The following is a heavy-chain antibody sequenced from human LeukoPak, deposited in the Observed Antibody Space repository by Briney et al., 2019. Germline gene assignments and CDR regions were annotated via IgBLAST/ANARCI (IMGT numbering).Heavy chain of an antibody. Sequence: SETLSLTCTVSGGSMRTYYWSWIRQPPGKGLEWIGYIYDGGSTNYNPSLESRVTMSADPSKKQYSLELTSVTAADTAVYFCARHVVQQHLVGQAWFDPWGRGILVAVSS. CDR1: GGSMRTYY. J-gene: IGHJ5*02. V-gene: IGHV4-59*01. CDR3: ARHVVQQHLVGQAWFDP. D-gene: IGHD6-13*01. CDR2: IYDGGST.